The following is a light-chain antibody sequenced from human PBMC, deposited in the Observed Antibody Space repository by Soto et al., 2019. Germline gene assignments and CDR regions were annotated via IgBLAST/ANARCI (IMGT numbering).Light chain of an antibody. CDR3: HQRGIWPHT. J-gene: IGKJ3*01. CDR2: HPS. CDR1: QSFGSS. Sequence: EVVLTQSPATLSLSPGETATLSCRASQSFGSSLAWYQQKPGQAPRLLIHHPSPRAAGIPARFSGSGSGTDFSLTISRLEPEDFAVYYCHQRGIWPHTFGPGTKVDIK. V-gene: IGKV3-11*01.